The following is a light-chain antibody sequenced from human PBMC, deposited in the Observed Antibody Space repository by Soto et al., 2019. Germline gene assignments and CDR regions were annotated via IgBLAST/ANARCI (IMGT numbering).Light chain of an antibody. Sequence: DIVMTQSPDSLAVYLGERATINCKSSQSVLYSSNNKKYLAWYQQKPGQPPKLLIYWASTRESGVPDRFSGSGSGTDFTLTISSLQAEDVAVYYCQQYYSTPPTFGQGTKLEIK. V-gene: IGKV4-1*01. J-gene: IGKJ2*01. CDR3: QQYYSTPPT. CDR1: QSVLYSSNNKKY. CDR2: WAS.